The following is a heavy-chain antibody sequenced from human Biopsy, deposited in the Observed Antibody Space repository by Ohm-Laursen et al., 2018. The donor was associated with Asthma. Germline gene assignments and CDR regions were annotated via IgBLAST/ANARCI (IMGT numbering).Heavy chain of an antibody. V-gene: IGHV3-20*01. Sequence: SLRLSCSASGFTFDDYAMSWVRQAPGKGLERVSGINWNGGSTGYADSVKGRFTISRDNAKNFLYLQMNSLRAEDTALYHCARDRAVTGLNDAFDTWGQGTMVTVSS. CDR2: INWNGGST. J-gene: IGHJ3*02. CDR1: GFTFDDYA. CDR3: ARDRAVTGLNDAFDT. D-gene: IGHD4-17*01.